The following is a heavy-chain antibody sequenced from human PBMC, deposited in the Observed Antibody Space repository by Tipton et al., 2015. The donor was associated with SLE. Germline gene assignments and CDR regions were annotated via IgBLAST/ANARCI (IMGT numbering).Heavy chain of an antibody. CDR3: ARDYYDSSGYIFFDY. Sequence: TLSLTCAVSGGSISSGGYSWSWIRQPPGKGLEWIGYIYHSGSTYYNPSLKSRVTISVDRSKNQFSLKLSSVTAADTAVYYCARDYYDSSGYIFFDYWGQGTLVTVSS. CDR1: GGSISSGGYS. D-gene: IGHD3-22*01. J-gene: IGHJ4*02. CDR2: IYHSGST. V-gene: IGHV4-30-2*01.